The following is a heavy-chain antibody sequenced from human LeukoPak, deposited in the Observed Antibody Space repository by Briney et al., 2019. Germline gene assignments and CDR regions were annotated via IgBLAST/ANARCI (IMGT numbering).Heavy chain of an antibody. J-gene: IGHJ5*01. CDR1: GFTFSSYA. D-gene: IGHD5-18*01. Sequence: GGSLRLSCAASGFTFSSYAMSWVPQAPGKGLECFSAIRGSGGSTYYADSVKGRFTISRDNSKNTLYLQMNSLRAEDTAVYYYSKDELFIQLWFDFWGQGTLVTVSS. CDR3: SKDELFIQLWFDF. CDR2: IRGSGGST. V-gene: IGHV3-23*01.